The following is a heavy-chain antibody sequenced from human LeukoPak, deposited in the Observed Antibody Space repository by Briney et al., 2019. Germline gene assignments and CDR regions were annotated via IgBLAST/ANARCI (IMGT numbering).Heavy chain of an antibody. J-gene: IGHJ3*02. Sequence: GGSLRLSCAASGFTFSSYDMHWVRQATGKGLEWVSAIGTAGDTYYPGSVKGRFTISRENAKNSLYLQMNSLRAGDTAVYYCARGAQGVTTNAFDIWGQGTMVTVSS. CDR1: GFTFSSYD. CDR2: IGTAGDT. CDR3: ARGAQGVTTNAFDI. D-gene: IGHD4-17*01. V-gene: IGHV3-13*01.